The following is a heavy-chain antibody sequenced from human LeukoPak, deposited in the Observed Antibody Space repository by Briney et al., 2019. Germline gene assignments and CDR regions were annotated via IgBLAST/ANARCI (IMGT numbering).Heavy chain of an antibody. D-gene: IGHD5-12*01. CDR2: ISYDGSNK. J-gene: IGHJ4*02. V-gene: IGHV3-30*18. Sequence: PGGSLRLSCAASGFTFSTYGMHWVRQAPGKGLEWVAVISYDGSNKYYADSVKGRFTISRDISKNTLYLQMNSLRAEDTAVYYCAKDQASGIVATIVDYWGQGTLVTVSS. CDR3: AKDQASGIVATIVDY. CDR1: GFTFSTYG.